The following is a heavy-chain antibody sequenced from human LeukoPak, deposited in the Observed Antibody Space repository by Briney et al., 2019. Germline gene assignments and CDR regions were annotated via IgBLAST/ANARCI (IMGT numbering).Heavy chain of an antibody. D-gene: IGHD3-10*01. CDR1: GFTFSSYG. V-gene: IGHV3-30*02. CDR2: IRYDGSNK. CDR3: ARAPSAAYGPDY. J-gene: IGHJ4*02. Sequence: PGGSLRLSCAASGFTFSSYGMHWVRQAPGKGLEWVAFIRYDGSNKYYADSVKGRFTISRDNSKNTLYLQMNSLRAEDTAVYYCARAPSAAYGPDYWGQGTLVTVSS.